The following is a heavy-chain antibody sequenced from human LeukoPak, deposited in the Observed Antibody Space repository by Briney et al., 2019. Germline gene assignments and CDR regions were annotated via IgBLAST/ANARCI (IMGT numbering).Heavy chain of an antibody. CDR3: ARDAGWEILHAFDI. CDR2: TYYRSKWYS. CDR1: GDSVSSNSAS. Sequence: SQTLSLTCAISGDSVSSNSASWSWIRQSPSRGLEWLGRTYYRSKWYSEYAGSVRGRITINADTSKNQFSLQLYSVTPDDTAVYYCARDAGWEILHAFDIWGQGTVVTVSS. D-gene: IGHD1-26*01. J-gene: IGHJ3*02. V-gene: IGHV6-1*01.